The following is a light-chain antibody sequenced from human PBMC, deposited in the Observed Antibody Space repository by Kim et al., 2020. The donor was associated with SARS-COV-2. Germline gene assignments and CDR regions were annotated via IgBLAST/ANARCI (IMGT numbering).Light chain of an antibody. CDR1: QSIRTN. V-gene: IGKV3-15*01. Sequence: VSPGERAPLSSRASQSIRTNLAWYQQRPGQAPRLLIYDASTRATGIPVRFSGSGSGTEFTLTVSSLQSEDVAVYYCQQYNNWPPYNFGQGTKLEIK. CDR2: DAS. CDR3: QQYNNWPPYN. J-gene: IGKJ2*01.